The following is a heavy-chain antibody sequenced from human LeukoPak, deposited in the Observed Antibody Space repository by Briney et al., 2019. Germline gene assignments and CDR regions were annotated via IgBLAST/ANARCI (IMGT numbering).Heavy chain of an antibody. CDR2: IYYSGST. J-gene: IGHJ4*02. CDR1: GGSISSSSYY. Sequence: SETLSLTCTVSGGSISSSSYYWGWIRQPPGKGLEWIGSIYYSGSTYYNPSLKSRVTISVDTSKNQFSLKLSSVTAADTAVYYCASYDFWSGYYTWYFDYWGQGTLVTVSS. D-gene: IGHD3-3*01. CDR3: ASYDFWSGYYTWYFDY. V-gene: IGHV4-39*01.